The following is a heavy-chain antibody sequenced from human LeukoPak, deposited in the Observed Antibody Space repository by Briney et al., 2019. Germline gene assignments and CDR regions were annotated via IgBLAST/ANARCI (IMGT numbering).Heavy chain of an antibody. CDR3: ARGPPYYFGMDA. CDR2: ISSDGSTT. CDR1: GFTLSSFW. J-gene: IGHJ6*02. Sequence: GGSLRLSCAASGFTLSSFWMHWVRQAPGKGLVWISRISSDGSTTSYADSVKGRFTISRDNAKNTLYLQMNSLRAEDTAVYYCARGPPYYFGMDAWGQGTTVTVSS. V-gene: IGHV3-74*01.